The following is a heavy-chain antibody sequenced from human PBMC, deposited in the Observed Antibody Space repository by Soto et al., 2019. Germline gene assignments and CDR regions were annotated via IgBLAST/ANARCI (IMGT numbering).Heavy chain of an antibody. V-gene: IGHV3-23*01. J-gene: IGHJ3*02. D-gene: IGHD6-13*01. CDR2: ISGSGGST. Sequence: PGGSLRLSCAASGFTFSSYAMSWVRQAPGKGLEWVSAISGSGGSTYYADSVKGRFTISRDNSKNTLYLQMNSLRAEDTAVYYCAKDLSLSRSWYDGWDFDIWGQGTMVTVSS. CDR1: GFTFSSYA. CDR3: AKDLSLSRSWYDGWDFDI.